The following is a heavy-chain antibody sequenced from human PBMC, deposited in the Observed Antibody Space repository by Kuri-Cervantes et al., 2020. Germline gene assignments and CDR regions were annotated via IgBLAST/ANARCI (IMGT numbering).Heavy chain of an antibody. D-gene: IGHD2-21*02. CDR3: ARAHCGGDCYPPWYFDL. J-gene: IGHJ2*01. CDR2: INHSGST. CDR1: AGSFSGYY. V-gene: IGHV4-34*01. Sequence: SQTLSLTCAVYAGSFSGYYWSWIRQPPGKGLEWIGEINHSGSTNYNPSLKSRVTISVDTSKNQFSLKLSSVTAADTAVYYCARAHCGGDCYPPWYFDLWGRGTLVTVSS.